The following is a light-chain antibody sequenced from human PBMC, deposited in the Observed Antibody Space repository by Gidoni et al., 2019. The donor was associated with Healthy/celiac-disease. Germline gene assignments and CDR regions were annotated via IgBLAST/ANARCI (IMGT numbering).Light chain of an antibody. CDR1: QSVSSN. CDR3: QQYNNWPPDT. Sequence: EIVMTQSPATLSVSPGERATLSCRASQSVSSNLAWYQQKPGQAPRLLIYGASTRATGIPARCSGSGSGKEFTLTISSLQSEDFAVYYCQQYNNWPPDTFGQGTKVEIK. J-gene: IGKJ1*01. V-gene: IGKV3-15*01. CDR2: GAS.